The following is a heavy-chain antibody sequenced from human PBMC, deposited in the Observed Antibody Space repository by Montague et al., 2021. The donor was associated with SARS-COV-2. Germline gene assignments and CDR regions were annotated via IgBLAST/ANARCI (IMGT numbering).Heavy chain of an antibody. J-gene: IGHJ4*02. CDR2: IYYSGST. V-gene: IGHV4-59*01. CDR3: ARGFDY. D-gene: IGHD3-10*01. CDR1: GGPISSYY. Sequence: SETLSLTCTVSGGPISSYYWSWIRQPPGKGLEWIGYIYYSGSTSYNPSLKSRVTISVDTSKNQFSLKLSSVTAADTAVYYCARGFDYWGQGTLVTVSS.